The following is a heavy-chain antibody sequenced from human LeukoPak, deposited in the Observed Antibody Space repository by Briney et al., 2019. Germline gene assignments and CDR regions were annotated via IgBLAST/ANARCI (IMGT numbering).Heavy chain of an antibody. CDR2: ISSSSSYI. CDR1: GFTFSNYF. J-gene: IGHJ6*04. V-gene: IGHV3-21*01. Sequence: PGGSLRLSCAASGFTFSNYFMHWVRQAPGKGLEWVSSISSSSSYIYYADSVKGRFTISRDNAKNSLYLQMNSLRAEDTAVYYCARDEVVPAATNYYYYYGMDVWGKGTTVTVSS. CDR3: ARDEVVPAATNYYYYYGMDV. D-gene: IGHD2-2*01.